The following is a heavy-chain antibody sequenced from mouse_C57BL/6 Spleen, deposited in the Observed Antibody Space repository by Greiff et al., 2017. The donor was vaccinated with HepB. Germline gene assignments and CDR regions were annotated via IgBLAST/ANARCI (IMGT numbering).Heavy chain of an antibody. J-gene: IGHJ2*01. CDR1: GYSITSGYY. D-gene: IGHD2-3*01. V-gene: IGHV3-6*01. Sequence: ESGPGLVKPSQSLSLTCSVTGYSITSGYYWNWIRQFPGNKLEWMGYISYDGSNNYNPSLKNRISITRDTSKNQFFLKLNSVTTEDTATYYCARGRGGYYFFDYWGQGTTLTVSS. CDR2: ISYDGSN. CDR3: ARGRGGYYFFDY.